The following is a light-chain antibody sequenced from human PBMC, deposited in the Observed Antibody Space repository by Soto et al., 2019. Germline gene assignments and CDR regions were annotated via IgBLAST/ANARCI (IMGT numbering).Light chain of an antibody. J-gene: IGLJ2*01. CDR2: EVG. Sequence: QSVLTQPASVSGSPGQSITISCTGTSSDVGSYNLVSWYQQHPGKAPKLMISEVGKRPSGVSHRFSGSKSGNTASLTISGLQAEDEADYYCCSYAGSSTLVFGGGTKVTVL. CDR1: SSDVGSYNL. CDR3: CSYAGSSTLV. V-gene: IGLV2-23*02.